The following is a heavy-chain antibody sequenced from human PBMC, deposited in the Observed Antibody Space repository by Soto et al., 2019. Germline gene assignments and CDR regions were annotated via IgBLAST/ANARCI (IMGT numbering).Heavy chain of an antibody. CDR1: GGSISSSSYY. CDR3: ARRLWDIVVVPAAIPWGAFDI. Sequence: SETLSLTCTVSGGSISSSSYYWGWIRQPPGKGLEWIGSIYYSGSTYYNPSLKSRVTISVDTSKNQFSLKLSSVTAADTAVYYCARRLWDIVVVPAAIPWGAFDIWGQGTMVTV. CDR2: IYYSGST. J-gene: IGHJ3*02. V-gene: IGHV4-39*01. D-gene: IGHD2-2*02.